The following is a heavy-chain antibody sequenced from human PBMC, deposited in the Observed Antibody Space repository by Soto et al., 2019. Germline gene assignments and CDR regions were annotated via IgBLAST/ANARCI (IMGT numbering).Heavy chain of an antibody. CDR1: GFTFSTYA. J-gene: IGHJ6*02. CDR3: AREYYYTMEV. V-gene: IGHV3-23*01. CDR2: IIDSGGST. Sequence: HPGGSLRLSCAASGFTFSTYAMAWVRQAPGKGLEWVSDIIDSGGSTYYADSVKGRFTISRDNSKNTLYLQMSSLRGEDTAVYYCAREYYYTMEVWGQGTMVTVSS.